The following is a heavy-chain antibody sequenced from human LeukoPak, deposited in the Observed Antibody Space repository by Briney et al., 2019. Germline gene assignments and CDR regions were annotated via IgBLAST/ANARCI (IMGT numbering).Heavy chain of an antibody. CDR2: IHNSGTT. D-gene: IGHD3-22*01. J-gene: IGHJ4*02. V-gene: IGHV4-39*07. CDR3: ARTYSSGQGAYY. Sequence: SETLSLTCTVSGDSISSSGCYWGWLRQPPRMGLEWIGSIHNSGTTYFNPSLKSRVTMSVDASKNQFSLKLSSVAAADTAIYYCARTYSSGQGAYYWGQGTLVTVSS. CDR1: GDSISSSGCY.